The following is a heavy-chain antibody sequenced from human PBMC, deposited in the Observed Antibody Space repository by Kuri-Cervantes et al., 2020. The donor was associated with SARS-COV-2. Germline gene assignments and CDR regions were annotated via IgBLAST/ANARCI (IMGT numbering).Heavy chain of an antibody. D-gene: IGHD2-2*01. CDR3: ARDPALGYCSSTSCQPLDY. J-gene: IGHJ4*02. Sequence: SVKVSCKASGGTFSSYAISWVRQAPGQGLEWMGGIIPIFGTANYAQKFQGRVTITADESTSTAYMELSSLRSEDTAVYYCARDPALGYCSSTSCQPLDYWGQGTLVTVSS. CDR2: IIPIFGTA. CDR1: GGTFSSYA. V-gene: IGHV1-69*13.